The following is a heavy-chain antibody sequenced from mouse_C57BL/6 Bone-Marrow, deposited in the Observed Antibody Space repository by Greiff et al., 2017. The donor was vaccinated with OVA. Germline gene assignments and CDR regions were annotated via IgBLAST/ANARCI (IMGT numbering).Heavy chain of an antibody. D-gene: IGHD2-12*01. J-gene: IGHJ3*01. CDR3: ARYETDSWFAY. CDR1: GYAFSSSW. Sequence: QVQLQQSGPELVKPGASVKISCKASGYAFSSSWMNWVKQRPGKGLEWIGRIYPGDGDTNYNGKFKGKATLTADKSSSTAYMQLSSLTSEDSAVYFCARYETDSWFAYWGKGLWSLSMQ. CDR2: IYPGDGDT. V-gene: IGHV1-82*01.